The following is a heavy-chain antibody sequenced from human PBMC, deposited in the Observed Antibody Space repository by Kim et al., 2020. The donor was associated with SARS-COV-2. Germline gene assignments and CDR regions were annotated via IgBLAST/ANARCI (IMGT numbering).Heavy chain of an antibody. D-gene: IGHD5-12*01. J-gene: IGHJ4*01. CDR3: ARDPTDIVAWGVPLDY. V-gene: IGHV3-30-3*01. CDR1: GFTFSSYA. CDR2: ISYDGSNK. Sequence: GGSLRLSCAASGFTFSSYAMHWVRQAPGKGLEWVAVISYDGSNKYYADPVKGRFTISRDNSKNTLYLQMNSLRAEDTAVYYCARDPTDIVAWGVPLDYWG.